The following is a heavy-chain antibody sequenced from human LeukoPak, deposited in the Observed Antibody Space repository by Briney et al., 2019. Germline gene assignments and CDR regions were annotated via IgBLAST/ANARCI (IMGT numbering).Heavy chain of an antibody. Sequence: PSQTLSLTCTVSGGSISSGSYYWSWIRQPAGKGLEGFGLSYTSRSTNYNPSLKSRVTISIDTSKNQLSLQLNSLPAADTAVYYCARTGGYYYYYMDVWGKGTTVTVS. CDR3: ARTGGYYYYYMDV. CDR1: GGSISSGSYY. V-gene: IGHV4-61*02. CDR2: SYTSRST. J-gene: IGHJ6*03.